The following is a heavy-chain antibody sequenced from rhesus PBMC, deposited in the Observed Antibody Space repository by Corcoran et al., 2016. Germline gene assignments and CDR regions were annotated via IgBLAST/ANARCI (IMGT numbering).Heavy chain of an antibody. CDR1: GGSISGGYY. V-gene: IGHV4S7*01. J-gene: IGHJ5-2*02. Sequence: QVQLQESGPGLVKPSETLSLTCAVSGGSISGGYYWGWIRQHPAKGLEWIGNISGNSASTYYNPSLKSRVTISKDTSKNQFSLKLSSVTAADTAVYYCARQGTVTTHFSLDVWGRGVLVTVSS. CDR3: ARQGTVTTHFSLDV. CDR2: ISGNSAST. D-gene: IGHD4-23*01.